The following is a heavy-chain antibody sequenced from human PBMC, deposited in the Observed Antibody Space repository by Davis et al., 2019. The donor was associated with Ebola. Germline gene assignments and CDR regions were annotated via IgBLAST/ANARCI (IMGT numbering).Heavy chain of an antibody. CDR1: GYTFTNYG. CDR2: ISADNDNT. CDR3: ATGQWRLWLIY. J-gene: IGHJ4*02. D-gene: IGHD5-18*01. V-gene: IGHV1-18*04. Sequence: AASVKVSCKASGYTFTNYGISWVRQAPGQGLEWMGWISADNDQQAPGQGLEWMGRISADNDNTKYAQKLQGRVTMTTDTSTSTAYLELRSLRSDDTAVYYCATGQWRLWLIYWGQGTLVTVSS.